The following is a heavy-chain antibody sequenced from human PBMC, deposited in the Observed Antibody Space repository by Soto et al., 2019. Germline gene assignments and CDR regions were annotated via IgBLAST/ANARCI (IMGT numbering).Heavy chain of an antibody. Sequence: ASVKVSCKVSGYTLTELSMHCVRQAPGKGLEWMGGFDPEDGETIYAQKFQGRVTMTEDTSTDTAYMELSSLRSEDTAVYYCATESLASGVYVSGVGYFDYWGQGTLVTVSS. D-gene: IGHD2-8*01. J-gene: IGHJ4*02. CDR2: FDPEDGET. CDR1: GYTLTELS. CDR3: ATESLASGVYVSGVGYFDY. V-gene: IGHV1-24*01.